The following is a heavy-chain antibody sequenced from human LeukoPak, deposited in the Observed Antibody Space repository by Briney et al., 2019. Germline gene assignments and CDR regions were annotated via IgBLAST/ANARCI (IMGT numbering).Heavy chain of an antibody. CDR3: ARDQRGSGSYVYYYYGMDV. CDR2: IKQDGSEK. V-gene: IGHV3-7*01. CDR1: GFTFSSYW. Sequence: PGGSLRLSCAASGFTFSSYWMSWVRQAPGKGLEWVANIKQDGSEKYYVDSVKGRFTISRDNAKNSLYLQMNSLRAEDTAVYYCARDQRGSGSYVYYYYGMDVWGQGTTVTVSS. J-gene: IGHJ6*02. D-gene: IGHD3-10*01.